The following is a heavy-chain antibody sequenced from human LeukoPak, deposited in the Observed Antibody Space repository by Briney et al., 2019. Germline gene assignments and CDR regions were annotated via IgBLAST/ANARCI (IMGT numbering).Heavy chain of an antibody. CDR2: IYYSGST. J-gene: IGHJ4*02. V-gene: IGHV4-59*12. CDR3: ARGYYDSSGYQYYFDY. CDR1: GGSISSYY. D-gene: IGHD3-22*01. Sequence: KPSGTLSLTCTVSGGSISSYYWSWIRQPPGKGLEWIGYIYYSGSTNYNPSLKSRVTISVDTSKNQFSLKLSSVTAADTAVYYCARGYYDSSGYQYYFDYWGQGTLVTVSS.